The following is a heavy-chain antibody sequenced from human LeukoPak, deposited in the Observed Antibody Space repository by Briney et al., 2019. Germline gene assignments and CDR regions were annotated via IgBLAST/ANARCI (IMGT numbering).Heavy chain of an antibody. J-gene: IGHJ3*01. CDR2: IHTSGST. CDR1: GGSISSGSYY. CDR3: ARLLDNDISGDPDTFDV. V-gene: IGHV4-61*02. D-gene: IGHD3-22*01. Sequence: SQTLSLTCTVSGGSISSGSYYWSWIRQPAGKGLEWIGRIHTSGSTNNNPSLKSRVTISVDTSKNQFSLRLSSVTAADTAVYYCARLLDNDISGDPDTFDVWGQGTTVIVPS.